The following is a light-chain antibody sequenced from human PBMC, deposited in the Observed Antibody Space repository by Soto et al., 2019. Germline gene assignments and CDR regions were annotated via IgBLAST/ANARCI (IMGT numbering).Light chain of an antibody. CDR3: SSYAGSNKFGV. CDR1: SSDVGGYDY. Sequence: QSALTQPPSASGSPGQSVTISCTGTSSDVGGYDYVSWYQQHPGKAPKLMIYEVSKGPSGVPDRFSGSKSGNTASLTVSGLQAEDEADYYCSSYAGSNKFGVFGGGTQLTVL. J-gene: IGLJ2*01. V-gene: IGLV2-8*01. CDR2: EVS.